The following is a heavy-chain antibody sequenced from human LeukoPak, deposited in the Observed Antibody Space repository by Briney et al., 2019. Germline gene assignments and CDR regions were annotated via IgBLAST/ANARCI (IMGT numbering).Heavy chain of an antibody. CDR1: GYTFTGYY. D-gene: IGHD4-4*01. Sequence: GASVKVSCKASGYTFTGYYMHWVRQAPGQGLEWMGWIHPNSGGTNYAQKFQGRVTMTRDTSISTAYMELSRLRSDDTAVYYCAREGHDYSNYGWFDPWGQGTLVTVSS. CDR2: IHPNSGGT. V-gene: IGHV1-2*02. J-gene: IGHJ5*02. CDR3: AREGHDYSNYGWFDP.